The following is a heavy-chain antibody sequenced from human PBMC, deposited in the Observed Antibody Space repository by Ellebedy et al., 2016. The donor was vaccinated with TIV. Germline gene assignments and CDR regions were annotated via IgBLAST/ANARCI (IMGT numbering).Heavy chain of an antibody. Sequence: SETLSLXXTVSGGSISSSSYYWGWIRQPPGKGLEWIGSIYYSGSTYYNPSLKSRVTISVDTSKNQFSLKLSSVTAADTAVYYCASSMDTAMVRTGGYWGQGTLVTVSS. CDR2: IYYSGST. CDR1: GGSISSSSYY. J-gene: IGHJ4*02. D-gene: IGHD5-18*01. CDR3: ASSMDTAMVRTGGY. V-gene: IGHV4-39*07.